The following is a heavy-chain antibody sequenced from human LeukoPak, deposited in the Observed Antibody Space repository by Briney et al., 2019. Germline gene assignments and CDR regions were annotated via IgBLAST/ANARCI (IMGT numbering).Heavy chain of an antibody. V-gene: IGHV3-53*01. CDR3: ARAPGYSSGWVDY. Sequence: PGGSPRLSCPASGFTLSSYYMSWVRQAPGKGLEWVSVIYSGGSTYYADSVKGRFTISRDNSKNTLYLQMNSLRAEDTAVYYCARAPGYSSGWVDYWGQGTLVTVSS. CDR1: GFTLSSYY. CDR2: IYSGGST. J-gene: IGHJ4*02. D-gene: IGHD6-19*01.